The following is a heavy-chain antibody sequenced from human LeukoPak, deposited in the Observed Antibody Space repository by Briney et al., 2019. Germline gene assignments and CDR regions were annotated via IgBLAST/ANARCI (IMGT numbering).Heavy chain of an antibody. Sequence: VSVKVSCKASGYTFTGSYFHWVRQGPGQGLEWMGWINANSGGTNYAQKFQGRVTMTRDTSISTAYMELSRLRSDDTAVYYCARDDTSSVWGQGTLVTVSS. CDR3: ARDDTSSV. D-gene: IGHD2-2*02. V-gene: IGHV1-2*02. CDR1: GYTFTGSY. J-gene: IGHJ4*02. CDR2: INANSGGT.